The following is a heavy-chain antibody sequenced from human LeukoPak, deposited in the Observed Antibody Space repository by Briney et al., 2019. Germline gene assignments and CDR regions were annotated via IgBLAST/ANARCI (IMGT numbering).Heavy chain of an antibody. V-gene: IGHV3-23*01. J-gene: IGHJ4*02. CDR3: AGAANYDFWSGYYHY. CDR1: GFTFSSYA. Sequence: PGGSLRLSCAASGFTFSSYAMSWVRQAPGKGLEWVSAISGSGGSTYYADSVKGRFTISRDNSKNTLYLQMNSLRAEDTAVYYCAGAANYDFWSGYYHYWGQGTLVTVSS. CDR2: ISGSGGST. D-gene: IGHD3-3*01.